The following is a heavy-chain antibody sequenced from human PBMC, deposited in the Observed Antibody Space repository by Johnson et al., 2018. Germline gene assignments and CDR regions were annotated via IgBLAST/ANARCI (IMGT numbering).Heavy chain of an antibody. CDR1: RFTFSSRA. CDR3: AKDRPPALDANYYYGMDV. D-gene: IGHD2-8*01. V-gene: IGHV3-23*04. J-gene: IGHJ6*02. CDR2: ISVSGDAT. Sequence: VQLVESGGGLVQPGGSLTLSCAASRFTFSSRAMSWVRQAPGKGLEWVSGISVSGDATYYADSVKGRFTISRDNSKNTLFLQMNSLRAEDTAEYYCAKDRPPALDANYYYGMDVWGQGTTVTVSS.